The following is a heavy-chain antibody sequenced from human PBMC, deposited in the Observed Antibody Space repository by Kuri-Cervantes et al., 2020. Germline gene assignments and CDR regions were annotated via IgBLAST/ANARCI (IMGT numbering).Heavy chain of an antibody. D-gene: IGHD1-26*01. J-gene: IGHJ4*02. Sequence: GESLKISCAASGFTFSSYSMNWVRQAPGKGLEWVSSISSSSSYIYYADSVKGRFTISRDNAKNSLYLQMNSLRAEDTAVYYCARVESSDYWGQGTLVTVSS. CDR3: ARVESSDY. V-gene: IGHV3-21*03. CDR2: ISSSSSYI. CDR1: GFTFSSYS.